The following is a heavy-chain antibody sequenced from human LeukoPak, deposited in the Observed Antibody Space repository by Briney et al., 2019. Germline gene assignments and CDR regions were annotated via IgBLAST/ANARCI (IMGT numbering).Heavy chain of an antibody. V-gene: IGHV3-21*01. Sequence: GGSLRLSCAASGFTFSTYNMNWVRQAPGKGLEWVSSITSSSSYTFYADSVKGRFTISRDNAKSSLYLQMNSLRAEDTAIYYCARDPYNGNYGDSYYYYMDVWGKGTTITISS. CDR3: ARDPYNGNYGDSYYYYMDV. D-gene: IGHD1-26*01. CDR2: ITSSSSYT. J-gene: IGHJ6*03. CDR1: GFTFSTYN.